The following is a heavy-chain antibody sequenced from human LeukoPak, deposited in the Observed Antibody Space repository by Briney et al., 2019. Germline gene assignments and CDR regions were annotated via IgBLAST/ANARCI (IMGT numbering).Heavy chain of an antibody. CDR1: GYTFTGYY. CDR3: ARAAAGTERWFDP. D-gene: IGHD6-13*01. V-gene: IGHV1-8*03. CDR2: MNPNSGNT. J-gene: IGHJ5*02. Sequence: ASVKVSCKASGYTFTGYYMHWVRQAPGQGLEWMGWMNPNSGNTGYAQKFQGRVTITRNTSISTAYMELSSLRSEDTAVYYCARAAAGTERWFDPWGQGTLVTVSS.